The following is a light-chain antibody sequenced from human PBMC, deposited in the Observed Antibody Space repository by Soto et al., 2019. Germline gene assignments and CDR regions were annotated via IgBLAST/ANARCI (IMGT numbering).Light chain of an antibody. J-gene: IGLJ1*01. Sequence: QSALTQPASLSGSPGQSITVSCTGTSSDIGAYDYVSWFQQHPGKAPKLMISEVNNRPSGVSNRFSGSKSGNTAYLAISGLQGEDEAEYCGFSFTTTPTHVSGTGTKLTVL. CDR3: FSFTTTPTHV. V-gene: IGLV2-14*01. CDR2: EVN. CDR1: SSDIGAYDY.